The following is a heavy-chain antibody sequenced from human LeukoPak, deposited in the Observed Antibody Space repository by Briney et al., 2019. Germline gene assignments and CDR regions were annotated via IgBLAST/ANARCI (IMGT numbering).Heavy chain of an antibody. CDR2: IYSGGST. CDR1: GCTVSSNY. V-gene: IGHV3-53*01. J-gene: IGHJ3*02. CDR3: ARELLNGDAFDI. D-gene: IGHD3-9*01. Sequence: GSLRLSCAASGCTVSSNYMSWVRQAPGKGLEWVSVIYSGGSTYYADSVKGRFTISRDNSKNTLYLQMNSLRAEDTAVYYCARELLNGDAFDIWGQGTMVTVSS.